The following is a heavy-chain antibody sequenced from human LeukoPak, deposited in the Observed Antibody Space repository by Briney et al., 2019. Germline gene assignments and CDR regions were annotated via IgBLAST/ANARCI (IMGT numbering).Heavy chain of an antibody. V-gene: IGHV4-59*01. CDR2: IYYSGST. CDR1: GGSISSYY. Sequence: SETLSLTCTVSGGSISSYYWSWIRQPPGKGLEWIGYIYYSGSTNYNPSLKSRVTISVDTSKNQFSLKLSSVTAADTAVYYCARPVAGTRRAFDIWGQGTMVTVSS. CDR3: ARPVAGTRRAFDI. J-gene: IGHJ3*02. D-gene: IGHD6-19*01.